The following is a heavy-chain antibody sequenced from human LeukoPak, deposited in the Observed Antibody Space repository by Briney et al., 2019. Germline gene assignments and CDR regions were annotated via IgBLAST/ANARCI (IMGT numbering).Heavy chain of an antibody. Sequence: SETLSLTCTVSGGSISSYYWSWIRQPPGKGPEWIGYIYYSGSTNYNPSLKSRVTISVDTSKNQFSLKLSSVTAADTAVYYCARALQSRSWYYFDYWGQGTLVTVSS. CDR2: IYYSGST. V-gene: IGHV4-59*01. J-gene: IGHJ4*02. CDR1: GGSISSYY. D-gene: IGHD6-13*01. CDR3: ARALQSRSWYYFDY.